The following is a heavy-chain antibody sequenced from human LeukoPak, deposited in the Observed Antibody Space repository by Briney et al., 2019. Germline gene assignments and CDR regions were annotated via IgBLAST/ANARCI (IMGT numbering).Heavy chain of an antibody. CDR2: INSDGSST. J-gene: IGHJ4*02. CDR3: ARDQEIDYGVGSGFDY. CDR1: GFTFSSYW. Sequence: PGGSLRLSCAASGFTFSSYWMHWVRQAPGKELVWVSRINSDGSSTSYADSVKSRFTISRDNAKNTLYLQMNSLRAENTAVYYCARDQEIDYGVGSGFDYWGQGTLVTVSS. V-gene: IGHV3-74*01. D-gene: IGHD4-17*01.